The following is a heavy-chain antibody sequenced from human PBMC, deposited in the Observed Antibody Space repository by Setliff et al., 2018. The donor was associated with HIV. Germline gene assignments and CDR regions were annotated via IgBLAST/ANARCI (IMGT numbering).Heavy chain of an antibody. V-gene: IGHV4-39*07. Sequence: PSETLSLTCSVSGGSITSSGYYWGWIRQPPGKGLEWIGEINHSGGTTYNPSLNGRVGISVDASKNQFSLKLITLTVADTAVYYCALLEVPFIGGRIPSFWGQGTLVTVSS. CDR1: GGSITSSGYY. J-gene: IGHJ4*02. CDR3: ALLEVPFIGGRIPSF. CDR2: INHSGGT. D-gene: IGHD3-16*01.